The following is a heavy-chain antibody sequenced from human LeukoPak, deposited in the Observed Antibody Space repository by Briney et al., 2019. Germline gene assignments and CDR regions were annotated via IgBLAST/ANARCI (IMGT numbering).Heavy chain of an antibody. CDR2: ISAYNGNT. V-gene: IGHV1-18*01. CDR3: AQGLGLLHGTDALDA. J-gene: IGHJ3*01. CDR1: GYTFTSYG. D-gene: IGHD2-15*01. Sequence: ASVKVSCKASGYTFTSYGISWVRQAPGQGLEWMGWISAYNGNTNYAQKLQGRVTMTTDTSTSTAYMELRSLRSDDTAVFFCAQGLGLLHGTDALDAWGQGTMVIVSS.